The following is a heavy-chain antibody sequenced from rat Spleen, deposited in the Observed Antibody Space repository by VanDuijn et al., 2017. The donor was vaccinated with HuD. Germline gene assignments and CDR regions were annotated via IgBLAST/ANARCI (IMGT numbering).Heavy chain of an antibody. V-gene: IGHV5-31*01. J-gene: IGHJ2*01. D-gene: IGHD1-11*01. CDR1: GFTFNNYW. Sequence: EVQLVESGGGLVQPGRSLKLSCVASGFTFNNYWMSWIRQAPGKGLEWVASITNTGGNIYYPDSVRGRFTISRDNAQNTLYLQMSGLRSEDTATYYCTRGGASRFDYWGQGVMVTVSS. CDR3: TRGGASRFDY. CDR2: ITNTGGNI.